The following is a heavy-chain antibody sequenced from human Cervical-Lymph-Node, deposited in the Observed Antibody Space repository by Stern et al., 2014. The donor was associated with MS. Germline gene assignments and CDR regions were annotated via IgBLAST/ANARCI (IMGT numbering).Heavy chain of an antibody. V-gene: IGHV3-33*03. CDR3: ARHMAAAGTTLPDY. CDR2: IWHDGSNE. D-gene: IGHD6-13*01. Sequence: VQLVESGGGVVQPGRSLRLSCVASGFAFKNFGMHWVRQAPGKGLEWLVVIWHDGSNEYYADSLKGRFTISRDNSKNTLYLQMDTLGPDDTAVYYCARHMAAAGTTLPDYWGQGTLVTVSS. J-gene: IGHJ4*02. CDR1: GFAFKNFG.